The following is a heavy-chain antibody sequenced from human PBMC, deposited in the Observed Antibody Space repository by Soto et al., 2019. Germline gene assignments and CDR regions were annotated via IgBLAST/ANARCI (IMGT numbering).Heavy chain of an antibody. CDR3: ARGVVVTAIFHYYYGMDV. V-gene: IGHV4-34*01. Sequence: PSETLSLTCAVYGGSFSGYYWSWIRQPPGKGLEWIGEINHSGSTNYNPSLKSRVTISVDTSKNQFSLKLSSVTAADTAVYYCARGVVVTAIFHYYYGMDVWGQGTTVTVSS. D-gene: IGHD2-21*02. J-gene: IGHJ6*02. CDR2: INHSGST. CDR1: GGSFSGYY.